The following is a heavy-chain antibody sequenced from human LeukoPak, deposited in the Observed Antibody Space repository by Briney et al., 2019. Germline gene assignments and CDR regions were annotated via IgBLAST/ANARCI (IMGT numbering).Heavy chain of an antibody. J-gene: IGHJ4*02. CDR1: GFTFSSYG. CDR3: AKYRLKSVTPDFDY. V-gene: IGHV3-23*01. D-gene: IGHD4-17*01. CDR2: ISGSGGST. Sequence: GGSLRLSCAASGFTFSSYGMSWVRQAPGKGLEWVSAISGSGGSTYYADSVKGRFTISRDNSKNTLYLQMNSLRAEDTAVYYCAKYRLKSVTPDFDYWGQGTLVTVSS.